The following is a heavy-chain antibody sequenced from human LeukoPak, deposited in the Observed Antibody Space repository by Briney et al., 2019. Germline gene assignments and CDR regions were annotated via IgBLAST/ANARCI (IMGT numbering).Heavy chain of an antibody. J-gene: IGHJ3*02. V-gene: IGHV1-69*04. D-gene: IGHD5-24*01. Sequence: GASVKVSCKASGGTFSSYAISWVRQAPGQGLEWMGRIIPILGIANYAQKFQGRVTITADKSTSTAYMELSSLRSEDTAVYYCARAPPIHDAFDIWGQGTMVTVSS. CDR3: ARAPPIHDAFDI. CDR2: IIPILGIA. CDR1: GGTFSSYA.